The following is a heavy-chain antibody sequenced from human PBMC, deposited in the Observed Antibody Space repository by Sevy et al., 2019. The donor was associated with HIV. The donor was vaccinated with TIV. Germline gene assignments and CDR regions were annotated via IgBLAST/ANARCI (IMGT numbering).Heavy chain of an antibody. CDR1: GFTFSNHW. J-gene: IGHJ6*02. Sequence: GSLRLSCAASGFTFSNHWMSWVRQAPGKGLEWVANIKQGGSEKYYVDSVKGRFTISRDNAKNSLSLQMNSLRAEDTAVYYCARDTGGIGMDVWGQGTTVTVSS. CDR3: ARDTGGIGMDV. CDR2: IKQGGSEK. V-gene: IGHV3-7*01. D-gene: IGHD6-13*01.